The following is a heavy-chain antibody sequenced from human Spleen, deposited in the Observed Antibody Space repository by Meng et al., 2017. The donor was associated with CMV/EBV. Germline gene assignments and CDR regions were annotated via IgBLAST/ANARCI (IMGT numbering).Heavy chain of an antibody. J-gene: IGHJ4*02. Sequence: GESLKISCAASGFTFSSYAMHWVRQAPGKGLEWVAVISYDGSNKYYADSVKGRFTISRDNSKNTLFVQMNSLRDEDTAVYYCARDGSGWTFDYWGQGTLVTVSS. D-gene: IGHD6-19*01. CDR2: ISYDGSNK. CDR3: ARDGSGWTFDY. CDR1: GFTFSSYA. V-gene: IGHV3-30*04.